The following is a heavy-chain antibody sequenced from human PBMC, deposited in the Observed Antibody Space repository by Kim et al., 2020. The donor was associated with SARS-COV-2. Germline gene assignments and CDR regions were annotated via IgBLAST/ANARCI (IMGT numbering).Heavy chain of an antibody. CDR3: AKARYCGQDY. J-gene: IGHJ4*02. D-gene: IGHD1-26*01. CDR2: ISGSGGTT. Sequence: GGSLRLSCAASGFSFSTYAMSWVRQAPGKGLEWVSGISGSGGTTYYADSVKGRFTISRDNSKNTLHLQMNSLRVEDTAVYYCAKARYCGQDYWSQRTLVT. V-gene: IGHV3-23*01. CDR1: GFSFSTYA.